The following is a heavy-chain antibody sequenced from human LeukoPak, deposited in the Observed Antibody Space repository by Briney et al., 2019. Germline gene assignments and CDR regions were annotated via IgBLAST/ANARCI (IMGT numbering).Heavy chain of an antibody. D-gene: IGHD3-22*01. Sequence: SSEXLSLTXAXYGGSFSGYYWSWIRQPPGKGLEWIGEINHSGSTNYNPSLKSRVTISVDKSKNQFSLKLSSVTASDTAVYYCARLGYYDSSGSDAFDIWGQXTM. CDR3: ARLGYYDSSGSDAFDI. CDR1: GGSFSGYY. CDR2: INHSGST. V-gene: IGHV4-34*01. J-gene: IGHJ3*02.